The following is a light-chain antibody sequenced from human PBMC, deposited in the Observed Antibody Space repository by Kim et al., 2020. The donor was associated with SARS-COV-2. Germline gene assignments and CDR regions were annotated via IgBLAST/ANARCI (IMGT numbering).Light chain of an antibody. CDR3: QQYKSYPRT. CDR2: AAS. CDR1: QGVSSW. V-gene: IGKV1D-16*01. J-gene: IGKJ1*01. Sequence: ASGGDRVTITCRASQGVSSWLAWYQQKPEKAPKSLIYAASNLQSGVPSRFSGSGSGTDFTLTISSLQPEDSATYYCQQYKSYPRTFGQGTKVDIK.